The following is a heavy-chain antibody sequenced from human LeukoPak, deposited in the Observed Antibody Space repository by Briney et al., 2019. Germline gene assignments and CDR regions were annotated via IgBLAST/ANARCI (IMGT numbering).Heavy chain of an antibody. CDR1: GGSIGSYY. J-gene: IGHJ4*02. CDR2: IYYSGST. Sequence: SETLSLTCTVSGGSIGSYYWSWIRQPPGKGLEWIGCIYYSGSTNYNPSLKSRVTISVDTSKNQFSLKLSSVTAADTAVYYCARRVDSSGFLNWGQGTLVTVSS. V-gene: IGHV4-59*01. D-gene: IGHD6-19*01. CDR3: ARRVDSSGFLN.